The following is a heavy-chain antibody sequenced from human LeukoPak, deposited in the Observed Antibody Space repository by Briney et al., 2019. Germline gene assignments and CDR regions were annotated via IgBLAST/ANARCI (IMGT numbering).Heavy chain of an antibody. CDR1: GGPLSSSYY. J-gene: IGHJ4*02. D-gene: IGHD3-10*01. Sequence: SETLSLTCTVSGGPLSSSYYCGWIRQSPGKGLEWIGNINYGGSTYYNPSLKSRLTISVDTSKNQFALKLSSVTAADTAVYYCARHSGGVYWGQGTLVTVSS. V-gene: IGHV4-39*06. CDR2: INYGGST. CDR3: ARHSGGVY.